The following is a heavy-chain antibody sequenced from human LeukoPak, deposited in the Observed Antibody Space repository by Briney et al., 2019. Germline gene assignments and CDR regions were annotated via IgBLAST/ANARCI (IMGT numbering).Heavy chain of an antibody. Sequence: GASVKVSCKASGYTFTAYYIHWVRQAPGQGLEWLGWINPNSGGTKYAQKFQGRVTMTRDTSISTAYMELSRLRSEDTAVYYCARESRDGYISDAFDIWGQGTMVTVSS. CDR3: ARESRDGYISDAFDI. V-gene: IGHV1-2*02. CDR1: GYTFTAYY. D-gene: IGHD5-24*01. CDR2: INPNSGGT. J-gene: IGHJ3*02.